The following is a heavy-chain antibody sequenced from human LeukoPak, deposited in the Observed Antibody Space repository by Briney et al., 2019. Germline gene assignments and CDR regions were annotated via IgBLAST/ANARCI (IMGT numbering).Heavy chain of an antibody. J-gene: IGHJ3*02. CDR2: IIPIFGTA. CDR1: GYTFTGYY. Sequence: GASVKVSCKASGYTFTGYYMHWLRQAPGQELEWMGGIIPIFGTANYAQKFQGRVTITADESTSTAYMELSSLRSEDTAVYYCARDLRWFGELLYAFDIWGQGTMVTVSS. D-gene: IGHD3-10*01. V-gene: IGHV1-69*13. CDR3: ARDLRWFGELLYAFDI.